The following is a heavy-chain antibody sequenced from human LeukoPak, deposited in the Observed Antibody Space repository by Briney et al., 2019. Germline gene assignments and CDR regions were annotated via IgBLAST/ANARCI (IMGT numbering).Heavy chain of an antibody. Sequence: GASVKVSCKASGYTFTSYDINWVRQATGQGLEWMGWMNPNSGNTGYAQKFQGRVTMTRNTSISTAYMELSSLRSEDTAVYYCARGPIPINYYDFWSGYYEGMDVWGQGTTVTVSS. CDR2: MNPNSGNT. J-gene: IGHJ6*02. D-gene: IGHD3-3*01. CDR3: ARGPIPINYYDFWSGYYEGMDV. CDR1: GYTFTSYD. V-gene: IGHV1-8*01.